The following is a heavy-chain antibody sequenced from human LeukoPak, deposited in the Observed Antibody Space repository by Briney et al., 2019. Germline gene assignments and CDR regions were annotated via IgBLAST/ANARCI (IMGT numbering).Heavy chain of an antibody. J-gene: IGHJ1*01. D-gene: IGHD3-22*01. CDR1: GFTFSTYW. Sequence: PGGSLRLSCAASGFTFSTYWMHWVRQAPGKGLVWVSRIKSDGGTNYADSVKGRFTIFRDNAKKTVSLQMNSLRPEDTGVYYCARAPSEIGGYYPEYFQHWGQGTLVTVSS. CDR2: IKSDGGT. V-gene: IGHV3-74*01. CDR3: ARAPSEIGGYYPEYFQH.